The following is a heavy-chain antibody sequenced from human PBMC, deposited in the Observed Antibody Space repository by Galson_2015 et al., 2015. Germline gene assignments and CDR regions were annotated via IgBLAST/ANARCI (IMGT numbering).Heavy chain of an antibody. V-gene: IGHV1-24*01. CDR2: FDPEDGET. D-gene: IGHD3-22*01. CDR3: ATDRGFSSSGYPDAFDI. J-gene: IGHJ3*02. Sequence: SVKVSCKVSGYTLTELSMHWVRQAPGKGLEWMGGFDPEDGETIYAQKFQGRVTMTEDTPTDTAYMELSSLRSEDTAVYYCATDRGFSSSGYPDAFDIWGQGTMVTVSS. CDR1: GYTLTELS.